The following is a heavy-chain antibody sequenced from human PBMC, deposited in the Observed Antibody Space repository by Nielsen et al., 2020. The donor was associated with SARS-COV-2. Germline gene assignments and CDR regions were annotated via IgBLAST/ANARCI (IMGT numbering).Heavy chain of an antibody. J-gene: IGHJ4*02. CDR3: AKDVWSGAHQIGPDY. Sequence: GGSLRLSCAASGFTLRNHGMHWVRQVAGKGLEWVAIVSRDGSDTFYVDSLEGRFTISRDNSKNTVYLEMNSLRAEDTAVYHCAKDVWSGAHQIGPDYWGQGTLVTVSS. D-gene: IGHD3-3*01. CDR2: VSRDGSDT. V-gene: IGHV3-30*18. CDR1: GFTLRNHG.